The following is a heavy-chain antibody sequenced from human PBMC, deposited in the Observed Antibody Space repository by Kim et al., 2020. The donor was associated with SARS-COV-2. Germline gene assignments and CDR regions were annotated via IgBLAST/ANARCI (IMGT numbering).Heavy chain of an antibody. CDR1: GFAFSTSW. CDR3: ARDPYDRSGYGAFDY. D-gene: IGHD3-22*01. V-gene: IGHV3-7*01. CDR2: IKEDGRDT. J-gene: IGHJ4*01. Sequence: GGSLRLSCVGSGFAFSTSWMTWVRQVPGKGLEWVANIKEDGRDTYYVDSVKGRFTISRDNAKSSVYLQMNRLRAEDTAVYYCARDPYDRSGYGAFDYWG.